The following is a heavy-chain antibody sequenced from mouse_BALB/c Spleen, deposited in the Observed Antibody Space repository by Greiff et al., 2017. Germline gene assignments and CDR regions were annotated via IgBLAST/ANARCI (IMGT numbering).Heavy chain of an antibody. CDR1: GFTFSDYY. Sequence: EVQGVESGGGLVKPGGSLKLSCAASGFTFSDYYMYWVRQTPEKRLEWVATISDGGSYTYYPDSVKGRFTISRDNAKNNLYLQMSSLKSEDTAMYYCARDSSGYGYWGQGTTLTVSS. CDR2: ISDGGSYT. D-gene: IGHD3-1*01. V-gene: IGHV5-4*02. CDR3: ARDSSGYGY. J-gene: IGHJ2*01.